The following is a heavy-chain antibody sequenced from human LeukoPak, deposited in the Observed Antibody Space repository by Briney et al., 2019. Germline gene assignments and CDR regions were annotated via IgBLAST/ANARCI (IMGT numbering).Heavy chain of an antibody. J-gene: IGHJ3*02. CDR2: ISYDGSNK. CDR1: GFTFSGYA. Sequence: GGSLRLSCAASGFTFSGYAIHWVRQAPAKGLEWVAFISYDGSNKYYADSVKGRFTISRDNSKNTLFLQMNSLRAEDTAVYYCARAQMTTVPNDAFVIWGQGTMVTVSS. V-gene: IGHV3-30*04. D-gene: IGHD4-17*01. CDR3: ARAQMTTVPNDAFVI.